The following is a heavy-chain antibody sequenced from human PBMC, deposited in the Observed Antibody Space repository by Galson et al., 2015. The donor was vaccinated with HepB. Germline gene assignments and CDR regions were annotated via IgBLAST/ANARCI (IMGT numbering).Heavy chain of an antibody. Sequence: SLRLSCAASGFTFSSFWMSWVRQAPGKGLEWVANIKQDGSEKYCVDSVKGRFTISRDNAKNSLYLQMNSLRAEDTAVYYCARDRPFSSTWYYFDYWGQGTPVTVSS. CDR2: IKQDGSEK. J-gene: IGHJ4*02. CDR3: ARDRPFSSTWYYFDY. CDR1: GFTFSSFW. D-gene: IGHD6-13*01. V-gene: IGHV3-7*01.